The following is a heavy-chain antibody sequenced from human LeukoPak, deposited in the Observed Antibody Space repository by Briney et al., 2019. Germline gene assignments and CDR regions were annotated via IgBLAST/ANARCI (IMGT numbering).Heavy chain of an antibody. V-gene: IGHV3-48*03. CDR1: GFTFSSYE. CDR2: ISSGGRTI. Sequence: GGSLRLSCAASGFTFSSYEMNWVRQAPGKGLEWVSCISSGGRTIYYADSVKGRFTISRDNAKKSLYLQMNSLRAEDTAVYYCARGIAVAGTRYFDYWGQGTLVTVSS. D-gene: IGHD6-19*01. J-gene: IGHJ4*02. CDR3: ARGIAVAGTRYFDY.